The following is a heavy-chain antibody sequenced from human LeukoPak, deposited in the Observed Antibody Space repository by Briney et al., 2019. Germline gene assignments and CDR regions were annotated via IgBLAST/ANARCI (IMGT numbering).Heavy chain of an antibody. J-gene: IGHJ4*02. CDR2: MNPNSGNT. D-gene: IGHD4-17*01. Sequence: ASVRVSCKASGYTFTSYDINWVRQATGQGLEWMGWMNPNSGNTGYAQKFQGRVTMTRNTSISTAYMELSSLRSEDTAVYYCARADYGDYLTTIDYWGQGTLVTVSS. CDR1: GYTFTSYD. V-gene: IGHV1-8*01. CDR3: ARADYGDYLTTIDY.